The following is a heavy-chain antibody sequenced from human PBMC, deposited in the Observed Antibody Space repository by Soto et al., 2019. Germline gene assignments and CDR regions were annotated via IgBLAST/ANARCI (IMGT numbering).Heavy chain of an antibody. CDR2: INAGNGNT. J-gene: IGHJ6*02. CDR3: ARDQAKGSSELPYYGMDV. V-gene: IGHV1-3*01. Sequence: ASVKVSCKDSGYTFTSYAMHWVRQAPGQRLEWMGWINAGNGNTKYSQKFQGRVTITRDTSASTAYMELSSLRSEDTAVYYCARDQAKGSSELPYYGMDVWGQGTTVTVYS. CDR1: GYTFTSYA. D-gene: IGHD6-6*01.